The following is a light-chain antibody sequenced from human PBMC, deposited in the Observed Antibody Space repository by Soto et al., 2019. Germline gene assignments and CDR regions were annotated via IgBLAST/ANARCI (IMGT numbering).Light chain of an antibody. V-gene: IGKV1-39*01. Sequence: DIQMTQSPSSLSACVGDRVTITCRASQSISIFLNWYQQKSGQAPKLLIYAASSLQSGVPSRFSASTSGTDFTLTISSLQPEDFATYYCQQSYTTFFAFGPGTKVYIK. CDR2: AAS. J-gene: IGKJ3*01. CDR3: QQSYTTFFA. CDR1: QSISIF.